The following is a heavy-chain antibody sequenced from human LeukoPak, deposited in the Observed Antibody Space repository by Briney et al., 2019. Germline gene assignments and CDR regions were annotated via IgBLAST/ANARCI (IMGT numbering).Heavy chain of an antibody. CDR3: AREGRMSMGIEY. V-gene: IGHV4-34*01. J-gene: IGHJ4*02. D-gene: IGHD4/OR15-4a*01. CDR2: INHGGST. CDR1: GGSLSGYY. Sequence: PSETLSLTCAVYGGSLSGYYLSWIRQSPGKGLEWIGEINHGGSTNYNPSLKSRVTMSVDTSKNHFSLKLSSVTAADTAVYFCAREGRMSMGIEYWGQGTLVTVSS.